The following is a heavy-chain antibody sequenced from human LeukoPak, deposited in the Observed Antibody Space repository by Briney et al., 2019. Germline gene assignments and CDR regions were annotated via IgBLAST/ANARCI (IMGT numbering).Heavy chain of an antibody. V-gene: IGHV4-34*01. CDR3: ASRMTDDAFDI. J-gene: IGHJ3*02. CDR1: GGSFSGYY. CDR2: INHSGST. Sequence: SETLSLTCAVYGGSFSGYYWSWIRQPPGKGLEWIGEINHSGSTNYNPSLKSRVTISVDTSKNQFSLELSSVTAADTAVYYCASRMTDDAFDIWGQGTMVTVSS.